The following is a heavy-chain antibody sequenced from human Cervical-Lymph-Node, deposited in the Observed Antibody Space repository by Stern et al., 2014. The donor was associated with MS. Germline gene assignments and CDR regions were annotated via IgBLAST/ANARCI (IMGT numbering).Heavy chain of an antibody. J-gene: IGHJ6*02. CDR1: GYTFTDYY. D-gene: IGHD1-1*01. CDR3: ARASTTANNYYDGVDV. CDR2: NNPNNGCP. Sequence: QVQLVESGAEVKNPGASVKVSCKASGYTFTDYYMQWMRQAPGQGLEWMGWNNPNNGCPKAAQKFQGWVNMTRDTSTSTAYMELSRLRSDDTAIYYCARASTTANNYYDGVDVWGQGTTVTVTS. V-gene: IGHV1-2*04.